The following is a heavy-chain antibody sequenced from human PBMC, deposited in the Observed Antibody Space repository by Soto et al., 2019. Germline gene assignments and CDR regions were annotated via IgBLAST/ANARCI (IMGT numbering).Heavy chain of an antibody. J-gene: IGHJ5*02. D-gene: IGHD2-2*01. CDR2: IDPRDSYT. Sequence: PGESLKISCTGFGYTYTTFWISWVRQMPGGGLEWMGRIDPRDSYTSYSPSFQGHVTISVDKSINTAYLQWGSLKASDTAMYYCARLYCSSSTCDSWFDPWGQGTLVTVSS. CDR3: ARLYCSSSTCDSWFDP. V-gene: IGHV5-10-1*01. CDR1: GYTYTTFW.